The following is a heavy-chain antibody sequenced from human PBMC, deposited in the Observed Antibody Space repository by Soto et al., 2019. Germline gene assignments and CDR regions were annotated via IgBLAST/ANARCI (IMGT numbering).Heavy chain of an antibody. CDR1: GFIFSSYA. CDR3: AREDGGGPFDF. CDR2: ISGHGGDI. Sequence: EVQLLEFGGGLVRPGGSPRLSCAASGFIFSSYAMHWVRQAPGKGLEWVSGISGHGGDIYYADSVKGRFTISRDTATSTLYLQMGSLRADDTAVYYCAREDGGGPFDFWGQGTLVTVSS. J-gene: IGHJ4*02. V-gene: IGHV3-23*01. D-gene: IGHD2-15*01.